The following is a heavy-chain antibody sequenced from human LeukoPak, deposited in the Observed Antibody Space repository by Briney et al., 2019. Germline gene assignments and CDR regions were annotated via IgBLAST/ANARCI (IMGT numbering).Heavy chain of an antibody. CDR2: IIPIFGTA. Sequence: ASVKVSCKASGGTFSSYAISWVRQAPGQGLEWMGRIIPIFGTANYAQKFQGRVTITTDESTSTAYMELSSLRSEDTAVYYCATSNNGYSSGWTLDYWGQGTLVTVSS. J-gene: IGHJ4*02. D-gene: IGHD6-19*01. V-gene: IGHV1-69*05. CDR3: ATSNNGYSSGWTLDY. CDR1: GGTFSSYA.